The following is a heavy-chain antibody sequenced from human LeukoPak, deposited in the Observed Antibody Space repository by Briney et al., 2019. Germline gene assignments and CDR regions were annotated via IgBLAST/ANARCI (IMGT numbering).Heavy chain of an antibody. CDR1: GFTFSSYD. Sequence: GGSLRLSCAASGFTFSSYDMHWVRQATGKGLEWVSVIGTGGDTYYAGSVKGRFTISRDNAKNSLYLQMNSLRDEDTAVYYCARECLMVGVYDAFDIWGQGTMVTVSS. D-gene: IGHD1-26*01. CDR2: IGTGGDT. J-gene: IGHJ3*02. CDR3: ARECLMVGVYDAFDI. V-gene: IGHV3-13*04.